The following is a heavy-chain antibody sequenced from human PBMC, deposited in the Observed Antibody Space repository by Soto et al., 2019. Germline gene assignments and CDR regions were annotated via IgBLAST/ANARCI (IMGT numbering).Heavy chain of an antibody. CDR2: IYYSGST. D-gene: IGHD2-15*01. Sequence: QVQLQESGPGLVMPTETLSLTCTVSGGSISSYYWSWIRQPPGKGLEWIGYIYYSGSTNYNPSLKSRVTISVDTSKNQFSLKLRSVTAADKALYYCARLTSCYSCWFDPWGQGTLVTVSS. V-gene: IGHV4-59*01. CDR3: ARLTSCYSCWFDP. CDR1: GGSISSYY. J-gene: IGHJ5*02.